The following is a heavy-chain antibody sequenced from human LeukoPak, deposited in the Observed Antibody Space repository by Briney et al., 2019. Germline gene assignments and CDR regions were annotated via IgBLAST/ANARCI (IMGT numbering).Heavy chain of an antibody. CDR2: INPNSGGT. J-gene: IGHJ3*02. V-gene: IGHV1-2*02. Sequence: ASVKVSCKASGDTFTGYYMHWVRQSPGQGLEWMGWINPNSGGTNYAQKFQGRVTMTRDTSISTAYMELSRLRSDDTAVYYCAIPVDYDAFDIWGQGTMVTVSS. CDR1: GDTFTGYY. D-gene: IGHD3-16*01. CDR3: AIPVDYDAFDI.